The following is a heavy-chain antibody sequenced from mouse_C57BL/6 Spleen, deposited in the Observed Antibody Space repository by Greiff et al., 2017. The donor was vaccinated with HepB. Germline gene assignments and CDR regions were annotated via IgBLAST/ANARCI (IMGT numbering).Heavy chain of an antibody. J-gene: IGHJ3*01. CDR2: IDPETGGT. D-gene: IGHD4-1*01. CDR1: GYTFTDYE. V-gene: IGHV1-15*01. Sequence: VQLQQSGAELVRPGASVTLSCKASGYTFTDYEMHWVKQTPVHGLEWIGAIDPETGGTAYNQKFKGKAILTADKSSSTAYMELRSLTSEDSAVYYGTREENWEKGFAYWGQGTLVTVSA. CDR3: TREENWEKGFAY.